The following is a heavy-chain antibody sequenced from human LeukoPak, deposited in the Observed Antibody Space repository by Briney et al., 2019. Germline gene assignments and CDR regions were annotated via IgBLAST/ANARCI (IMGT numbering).Heavy chain of an antibody. V-gene: IGHV3-21*01. Sequence: PGGSLRLSCAASGFTFSSYAMSWVRQAPGKGLEWVSSISSSSSYIYYADSVKGRSTISRDNAKNSLYLQMNSLRAEDTAVYYCATSRTFDYWGQGTLVTVSS. J-gene: IGHJ4*02. CDR2: ISSSSSYI. CDR1: GFTFSSYA. D-gene: IGHD2-2*01. CDR3: ATSRTFDY.